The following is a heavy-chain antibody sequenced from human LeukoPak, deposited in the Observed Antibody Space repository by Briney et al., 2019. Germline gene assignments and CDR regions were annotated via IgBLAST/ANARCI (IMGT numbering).Heavy chain of an antibody. J-gene: IGHJ4*02. CDR2: INSDGSST. CDR1: GFTFSSYW. V-gene: IGHV3-74*01. CDR3: AKAGRYSYGYGFDY. D-gene: IGHD5-18*01. Sequence: GGSLRLSCAASGFTFSSYWIHWVRQAPGKGLVWVSRINSDGSSTSYADSVKGRFTISRDNAKNTLYLQMNSLRAEDTAVYYRAKAGRYSYGYGFDYWGQGTLVTVSS.